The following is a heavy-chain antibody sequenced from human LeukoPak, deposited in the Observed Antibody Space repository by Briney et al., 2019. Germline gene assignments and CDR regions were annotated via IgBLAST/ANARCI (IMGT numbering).Heavy chain of an antibody. CDR3: ARGQGGNYYLNYFDY. CDR1: GYTFTAYS. CDR2: INPNSGGT. D-gene: IGHD1-26*01. Sequence: ASVKVSCKASGYTFTAYSMHWVRQAPGQGLEWMGWINPNSGGTNYAQKFQGRVTMTRDTSITTAYMELSRLRSDDTAVYYCARGQGGNYYLNYFDYWGQGALVTVSS. J-gene: IGHJ4*02. V-gene: IGHV1-2*02.